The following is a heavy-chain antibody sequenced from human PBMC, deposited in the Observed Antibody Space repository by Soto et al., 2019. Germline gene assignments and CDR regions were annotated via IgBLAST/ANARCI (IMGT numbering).Heavy chain of an antibody. J-gene: IGHJ4*02. CDR3: ARDLAAVPRAFDY. V-gene: IGHV4-59*01. CDR2: VYYTGTT. Sequence: SETLSLTCTVSGGTISSYFYIWVRQPPGKGLEWIGSVYYTGTTDYNPSLKSRVTISVDTSKTQFSLNLRSVTAADTAVYYCARDLAAVPRAFDYWGRGTLVTVSS. D-gene: IGHD6-13*01. CDR1: GGTISSYF.